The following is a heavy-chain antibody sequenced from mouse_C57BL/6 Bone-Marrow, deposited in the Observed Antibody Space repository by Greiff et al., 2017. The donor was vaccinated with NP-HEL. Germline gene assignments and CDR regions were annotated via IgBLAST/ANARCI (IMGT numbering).Heavy chain of an antibody. CDR3: ARRGLYYGNYDYFDY. V-gene: IGHV1-81*01. J-gene: IGHJ2*01. CDR2: IYPRSGNT. Sequence: QVQLKESGAELARPGASVKLSCKASGYTFTSYGISWVKQRTGQGLEWIGEIYPRSGNTYYNEKFKGKATLTADKSSSTAYMELRSLTSEDSAVYFCARRGLYYGNYDYFDYWGQGTTLTVSS. CDR1: GYTFTSYG. D-gene: IGHD2-1*01.